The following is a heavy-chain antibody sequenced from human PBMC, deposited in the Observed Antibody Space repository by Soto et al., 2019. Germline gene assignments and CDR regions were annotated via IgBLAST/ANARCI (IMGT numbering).Heavy chain of an antibody. V-gene: IGHV4-34*01. CDR1: GGSFSGYY. Sequence: PSETLSLTCAVSGGSFSGYYWSWIRQPPGKGLEWIGDINYSGSTNNNPTLKSRVTITVDTSKNQFSLKLSSVTAADTAVYYCARHKYYDILTGYYPAFDYWGQGTLVTVSS. D-gene: IGHD3-9*01. J-gene: IGHJ4*02. CDR3: ARHKYYDILTGYYPAFDY. CDR2: INYSGST.